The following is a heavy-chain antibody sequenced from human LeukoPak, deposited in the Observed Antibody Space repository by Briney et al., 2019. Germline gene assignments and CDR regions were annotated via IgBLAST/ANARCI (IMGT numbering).Heavy chain of an antibody. CDR3: ARELSGGDYAY. V-gene: IGHV4-38-2*02. Sequence: SETLSLTCAVSGSSISRGYFWGWIRQPPGKGLEWIGSISHSGSTFYNPSLKSRVTISIDTSKNQFSLKMTSVTAADTAVYYCARELSGGDYAYWGQGTLVTVSS. D-gene: IGHD2-21*02. J-gene: IGHJ4*02. CDR2: ISHSGST. CDR1: GSSISRGYF.